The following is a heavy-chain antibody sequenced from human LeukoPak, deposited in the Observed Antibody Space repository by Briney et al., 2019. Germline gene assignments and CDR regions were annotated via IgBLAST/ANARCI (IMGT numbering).Heavy chain of an antibody. CDR2: ISGSGGST. CDR1: GFTFSSYA. D-gene: IGHD3-3*01. Sequence: GGSLRLSCAASGFTFSSYAMSWVRQAPGKGLEWVSAISGSGGSTYYADSVKGRFTISRDNSKNTLYLQMNSLRAEDTAVYYCANHLQAYCDFWSGYYTTMAAFDIWGQGTMVTVSS. CDR3: ANHLQAYCDFWSGYYTTMAAFDI. V-gene: IGHV3-23*01. J-gene: IGHJ3*02.